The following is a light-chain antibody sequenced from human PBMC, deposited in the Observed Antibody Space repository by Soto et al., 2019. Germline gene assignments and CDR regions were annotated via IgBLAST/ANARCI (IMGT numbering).Light chain of an antibody. CDR2: DGS. Sequence: SYELTQPPSVSVAPGQTARITCGGNNIGSKSVHWYQQKPGQAPVLVVYDGSDRPSGIPERFSGSNSGNTATLTISRVEAGDEADYYCQVWDSSSDHVVFGGGTQLTVL. CDR3: QVWDSSSDHVV. CDR1: NIGSKS. J-gene: IGLJ2*01. V-gene: IGLV3-21*02.